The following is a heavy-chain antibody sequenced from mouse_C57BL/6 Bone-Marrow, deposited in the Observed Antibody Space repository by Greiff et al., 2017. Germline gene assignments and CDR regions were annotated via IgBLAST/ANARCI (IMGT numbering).Heavy chain of an antibody. V-gene: IGHV1-69*01. J-gene: IGHJ3*01. CDR1: GYTFTSYW. CDR2: IDPSDSYT. CDR3: ARSEDGYSPWFAY. Sequence: QVQLQQPGAELVMPGASVKLSCKASGYTFTSYWMHWVQQRPGQGLEWIGEIDPSDSYTNYNQKFKGKSTLTVDKSSSTAYMQLSSLTSEDSAVYYCARSEDGYSPWFAYWGQGTLVTVSA. D-gene: IGHD2-3*01.